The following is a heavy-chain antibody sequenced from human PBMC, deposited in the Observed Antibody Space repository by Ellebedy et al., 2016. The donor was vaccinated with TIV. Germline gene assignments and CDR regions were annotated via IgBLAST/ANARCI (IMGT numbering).Heavy chain of an antibody. CDR1: GFTFSSYG. V-gene: IGHV3-33*01. CDR3: ARKATGDVPHFDY. J-gene: IGHJ4*02. D-gene: IGHD7-27*01. Sequence: GESLKISCAASGFTFSSYGMHWVRQAPGKGLEWVAVIWYDGSNKYYADSVKGRFTISRDNSKNTLYLQMNSLRAEDTAVYYCARKATGDVPHFDYWGQGTLVTVSS. CDR2: IWYDGSNK.